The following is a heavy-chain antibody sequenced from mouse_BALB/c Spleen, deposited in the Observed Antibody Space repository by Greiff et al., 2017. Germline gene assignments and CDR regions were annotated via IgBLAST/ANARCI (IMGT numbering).Heavy chain of an antibody. D-gene: IGHD6-1*01. CDR1: GYTFTDYY. CDR3: TRAVPNWYCDV. V-gene: IGHV1-77*01. Sequence: QVQLKESGAELARPGASVKLSCKASGYTFTDYYINWVKQRTGQGLEWIGEIYPGSGSTNYDEKFKSKGTLTVATSSSTAYMHLSSLTSEDAAVYCCTRAVPNWYCDVWGAGTTVTVSS. CDR2: IYPGSGST. J-gene: IGHJ1*01.